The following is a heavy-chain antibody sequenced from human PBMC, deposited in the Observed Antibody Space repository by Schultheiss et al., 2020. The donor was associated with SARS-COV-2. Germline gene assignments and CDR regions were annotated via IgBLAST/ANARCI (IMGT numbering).Heavy chain of an antibody. Sequence: ASVKVSCKASGYTFTGYYMHWVRQAPGQGLEWMGWINPNSGGTNYAQKFQGRVTMTRDTSISTAYMELSRLRSDDTAVYYCASEIAAAGTGANYWGQGTLVIVSS. D-gene: IGHD6-13*01. CDR2: INPNSGGT. J-gene: IGHJ4*02. V-gene: IGHV1-2*02. CDR3: ASEIAAAGTGANY. CDR1: GYTFTGYY.